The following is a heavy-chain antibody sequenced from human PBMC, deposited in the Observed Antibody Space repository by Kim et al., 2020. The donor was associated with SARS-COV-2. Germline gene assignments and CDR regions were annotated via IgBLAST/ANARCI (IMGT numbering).Heavy chain of an antibody. D-gene: IGHD5-18*01. J-gene: IGHJ5*02. Sequence: PSLKSRVTIAVDTAKNQFSLKLSSVTAADTAVYYCAGHNIQLWLPNWVDPWGQGTLVTVSS. CDR3: AGHNIQLWLPNWVDP. V-gene: IGHV4-39*01.